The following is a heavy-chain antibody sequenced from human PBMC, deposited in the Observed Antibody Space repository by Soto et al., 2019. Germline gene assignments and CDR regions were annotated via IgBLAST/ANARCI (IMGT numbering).Heavy chain of an antibody. D-gene: IGHD2-15*01. CDR2: MNPDSGDT. Sequence: QVQLVQSGAEVKKPGASVKVSCEASGYPFSAFDINWVRQAGGQGLEWMGWMNPDSGDTAFAQRFQDRIAMSRSTSISTAYMELSRLTSDDTAVYFCGRQLGGVATPGDDYWGQGSLVTVSS. CDR1: GYPFSAFD. V-gene: IGHV1-8*01. J-gene: IGHJ4*02. CDR3: GRQLGGVATPGDDY.